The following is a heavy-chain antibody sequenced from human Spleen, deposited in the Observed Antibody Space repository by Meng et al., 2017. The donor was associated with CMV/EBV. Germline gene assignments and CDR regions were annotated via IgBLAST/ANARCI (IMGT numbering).Heavy chain of an antibody. CDR3: ARAPATGGWWFDP. CDR2: FDPEDGET. Sequence: ASVKVSCKVSGYTLTELSMQWVRQAPGKGLEWMGGFDPEDGETIYAQKFQGRVTMTEDTSTNTAYMELSNLRSEDTAVYYCARAPATGGWWFDPWGQGTLVTVSS. D-gene: IGHD2-15*01. V-gene: IGHV1-24*01. CDR1: GYTLTELS. J-gene: IGHJ5*02.